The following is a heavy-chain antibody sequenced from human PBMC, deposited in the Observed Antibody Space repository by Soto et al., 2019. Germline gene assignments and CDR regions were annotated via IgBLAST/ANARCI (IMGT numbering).Heavy chain of an antibody. CDR2: IYHSGST. V-gene: IGHV4-30-2*01. CDR1: GGSISSGGYS. CDR3: AAEGLAIDY. Sequence: PSETLSLTCAVSGGSISSGGYSWSWIRQPPGKGLEWIGYIYHSGSTYYNPSLKSRVTISVDRSKNQFSLKLSSVTAADTAVYYCAAEGLAIDYWGQGTLVTVSS. D-gene: IGHD5-18*01. J-gene: IGHJ4*02.